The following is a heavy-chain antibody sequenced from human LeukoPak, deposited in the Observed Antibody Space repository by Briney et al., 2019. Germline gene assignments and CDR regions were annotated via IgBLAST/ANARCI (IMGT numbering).Heavy chain of an antibody. Sequence: SPSETLSLTCTVSGGSISSYYWSWIRQPPGKGLEWIGYIYYSGSTNYNPSLKSRVTISVDTSKNQFSLKLSSVTAADTAVYYCARGGCSSTSCWTYYYYYMDVWGKGTTVTISS. CDR1: GGSISSYY. CDR3: ARGGCSSTSCWTYYYYYMDV. D-gene: IGHD2-2*01. CDR2: IYYSGST. J-gene: IGHJ6*03. V-gene: IGHV4-59*01.